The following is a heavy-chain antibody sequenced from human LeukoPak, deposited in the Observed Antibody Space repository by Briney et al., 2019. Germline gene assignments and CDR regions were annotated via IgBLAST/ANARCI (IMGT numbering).Heavy chain of an antibody. CDR1: GFTFSGSA. Sequence: GGSLKLSCAASGFTFSGSAMHWVRQASGKGLEWVGRIRSKANSYATAYAASVKGRFTISRDDSKNTAYLQMNSLKTEDTAVYYCTRQDYDFWSGGSGYWGQGTLVTVSS. CDR2: IRSKANSYAT. J-gene: IGHJ4*02. V-gene: IGHV3-73*01. D-gene: IGHD3-3*01. CDR3: TRQDYDFWSGGSGY.